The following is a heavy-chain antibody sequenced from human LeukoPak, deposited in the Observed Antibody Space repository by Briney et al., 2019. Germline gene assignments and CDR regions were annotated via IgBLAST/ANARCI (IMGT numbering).Heavy chain of an antibody. CDR2: NIPIFGTA. J-gene: IGHJ4*02. D-gene: IGHD6-6*01. Sequence: ASVKVSCTASGGTFSSYAISWVRQAPGQGLEWMGGNIPIFGTANYAQKFQGRVTITADESTSTAYMELSSLRSEDTAVYYCARDGYSSSSFTPFDYWGQGTLVTVSS. V-gene: IGHV1-69*13. CDR1: GGTFSSYA. CDR3: ARDGYSSSSFTPFDY.